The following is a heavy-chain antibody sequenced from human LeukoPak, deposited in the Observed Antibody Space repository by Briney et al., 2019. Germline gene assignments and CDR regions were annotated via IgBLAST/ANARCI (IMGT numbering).Heavy chain of an antibody. CDR3: ARSPLWFGELFDY. CDR1: GFTFSDYY. J-gene: IGHJ4*02. D-gene: IGHD3-10*01. V-gene: IGHV3-11*06. Sequence: GGSLRLSCAASGFTFSDYYMSWVRQAPGKGLEWVSYISSSSSYTNYADSVKSRFTISRDNAKNSLYLQMNSLRAEDTAVYYCARSPLWFGELFDYWGQGTLVTVSS. CDR2: ISSSSSYT.